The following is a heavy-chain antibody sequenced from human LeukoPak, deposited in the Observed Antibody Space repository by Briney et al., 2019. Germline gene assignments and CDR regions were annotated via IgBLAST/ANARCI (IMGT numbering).Heavy chain of an antibody. CDR1: GGSISSYY. Sequence: SETLSLTCTVSGGSISSYYWSWIRQPPGKGLEWIGYIYYSGSTNYNPSLKSRVTISLDTSKNQFSLKLSSVTAADTAVYYCARDRGDTVDYYYGTDVWGQGTTVTVSS. CDR3: ARDRGDTVDYYYGTDV. J-gene: IGHJ6*02. D-gene: IGHD2-21*01. V-gene: IGHV4-59*01. CDR2: IYYSGST.